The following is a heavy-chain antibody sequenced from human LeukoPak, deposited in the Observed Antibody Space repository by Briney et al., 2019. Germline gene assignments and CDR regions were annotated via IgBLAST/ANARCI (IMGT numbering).Heavy chain of an antibody. Sequence: SETLSLTCAVYGGSFSGYYWSWIRQPPGKGLEWIGEINHSGSTNYNPSLKSRVTISVDTSKNQFSLKLSSVTAADTAVYYCARWSPEVVATTPGAYYYGMDVWGQGTTVTVSS. CDR3: ARWSPEVVATTPGAYYYGMDV. CDR1: GGSFSGYY. CDR2: INHSGST. J-gene: IGHJ6*02. V-gene: IGHV4-34*01. D-gene: IGHD5-12*01.